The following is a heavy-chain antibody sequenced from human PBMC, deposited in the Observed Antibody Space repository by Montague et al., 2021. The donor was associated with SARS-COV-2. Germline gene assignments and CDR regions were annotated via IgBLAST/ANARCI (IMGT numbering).Heavy chain of an antibody. CDR2: IYYSGST. V-gene: IGHV4-59*01. D-gene: IGHD2-2*01. CDR1: GGSNSSYY. Sequence: SETLSLTCTVSGGSNSSYYWSWIRQPLGKGLEWIGCIYYSGSTNYNPSLKSRVTISVDTSKTQFSLKLNSVTAADTAVYYCARTIVVVSAASRYFDLWGRGTLVTVSS. J-gene: IGHJ2*01. CDR3: ARTIVVVSAASRYFDL.